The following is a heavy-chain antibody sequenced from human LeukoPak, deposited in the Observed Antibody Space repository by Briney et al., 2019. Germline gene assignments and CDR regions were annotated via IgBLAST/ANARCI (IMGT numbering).Heavy chain of an antibody. CDR2: INPDSGDT. CDR3: VRSIFSSFDP. Sequence: ASVKVSCKASGYTFTSYYMHWVRQAPGQGLEWMGWINPDSGDTKYEQKFQGRVTMTRDTSISTAHMELSRLRSDDTAVYYCVRSIFSSFDPWGLGTLVTVSS. J-gene: IGHJ5*02. V-gene: IGHV1-2*02. CDR1: GYTFTSYY. D-gene: IGHD2-21*01.